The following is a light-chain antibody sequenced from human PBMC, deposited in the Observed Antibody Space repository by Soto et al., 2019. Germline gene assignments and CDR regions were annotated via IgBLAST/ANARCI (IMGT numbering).Light chain of an antibody. Sequence: QSALTQPASVSGSPGQSITISCTATSSHVGSYNLVSWYQQHPGKAPKLMIYEGSKRPSGVSNRFSGSKSGNTASLTISGLQAEDEADYYCCSYAGSSTSVVFGGGTKVTVL. CDR1: SSHVGSYNL. J-gene: IGLJ2*01. V-gene: IGLV2-23*01. CDR2: EGS. CDR3: CSYAGSSTSVV.